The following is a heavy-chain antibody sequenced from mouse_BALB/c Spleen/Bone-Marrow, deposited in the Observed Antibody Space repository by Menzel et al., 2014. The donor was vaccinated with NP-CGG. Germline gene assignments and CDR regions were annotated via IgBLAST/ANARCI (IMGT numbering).Heavy chain of an antibody. CDR1: GFTFSSFG. D-gene: IGHD1-1*01. J-gene: IGHJ2*01. V-gene: IGHV5-17*02. CDR3: ASSPYGYFDY. CDR2: ISSGSSTI. Sequence: EVKLVESGGGLVQPGGSRKLSCAASGFTFSSFGVHWVRQAPEKGLEWVAYISSGSSTIYYADTVKGRFTISRDNPKNTLFLQMTSLRSEDTAMYYCASSPYGYFDYWGQGTTLTVSS.